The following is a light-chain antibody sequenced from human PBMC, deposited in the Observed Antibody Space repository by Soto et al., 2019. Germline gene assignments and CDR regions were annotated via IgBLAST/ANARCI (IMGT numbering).Light chain of an antibody. CDR2: DVS. Sequence: QSALTQPASVSGSPGQSIAISCTGTSSDVGGYNYVSWYQQHPGKTPNLMIYDVSNRPSGVSNRFSGSKSGNTASLTISGRQAEDEADYYCSSYTSSSTGVFGGGTKVTVL. CDR3: SSYTSSSTGV. J-gene: IGLJ3*02. CDR1: SSDVGGYNY. V-gene: IGLV2-14*01.